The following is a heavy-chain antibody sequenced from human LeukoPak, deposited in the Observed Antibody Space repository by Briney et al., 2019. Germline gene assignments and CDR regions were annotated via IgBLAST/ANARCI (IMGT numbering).Heavy chain of an antibody. CDR3: ARHKGYYDSSGYCDY. Sequence: SETLSLTCTVSGGSISSSSYYWGWIRQPPGKGLEWIGSIYYSGSTYYNSSLKSRVTISVDTSKNQFSLKLSSVTAADTAVYYCARHKGYYDSSGYCDYWGQGTLVTVSS. D-gene: IGHD3-22*01. V-gene: IGHV4-39*01. CDR2: IYYSGST. CDR1: GGSISSSSYY. J-gene: IGHJ4*02.